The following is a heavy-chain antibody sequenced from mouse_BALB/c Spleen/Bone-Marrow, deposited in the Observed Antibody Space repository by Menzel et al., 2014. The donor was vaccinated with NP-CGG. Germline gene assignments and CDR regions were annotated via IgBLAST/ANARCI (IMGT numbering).Heavy chain of an antibody. V-gene: IGHV1-43*01. CDR2: INPNNGDT. Sequence: EVMLVESGPDLVKPGASVKISCKASGYSFTGYYMHWLKQSHGKSFEWIGRINPNNGDTHYNQRFKGKAILTVDKSSSTAYMELHSLTSEDSAVYYCARWDYGYYWAQGTTLTVSS. D-gene: IGHD1-2*01. CDR1: GYSFTGYY. CDR3: ARWDYGYY. J-gene: IGHJ2*01.